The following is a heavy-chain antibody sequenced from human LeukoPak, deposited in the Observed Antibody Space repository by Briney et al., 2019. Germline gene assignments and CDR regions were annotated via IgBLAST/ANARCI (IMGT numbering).Heavy chain of an antibody. CDR3: ARGGYSSGWYVGAEYFQH. V-gene: IGHV4-59*12. Sequence: SETLSLTCTVASDSISSYYWSWIRQPPGKGLEWIGFIHNSGSTNYNPSLKSRLAKSLDTSKNQFSLNLNSVTAADTAVYYCARGGYSSGWYVGAEYFQHWGQGTLVTVSS. D-gene: IGHD6-19*01. CDR2: IHNSGST. J-gene: IGHJ1*01. CDR1: SDSISSYY.